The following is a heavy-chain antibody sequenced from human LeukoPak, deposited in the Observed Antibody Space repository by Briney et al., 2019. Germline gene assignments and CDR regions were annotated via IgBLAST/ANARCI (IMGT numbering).Heavy chain of an antibody. D-gene: IGHD3-16*01. CDR1: GFPFSSYG. V-gene: IGHV3-23*01. Sequence: GGSLRLSCAGSGFPFSSYGMNWVRQAPGKGLEWVSGISPGGGPTYYADSVKGRFTISRDDSKNTLYLQMNNLRAEDTAVYYCAKDGAWFDDWGQGILVTVSS. CDR3: AKDGAWFDD. J-gene: IGHJ4*02. CDR2: ISPGGGPT.